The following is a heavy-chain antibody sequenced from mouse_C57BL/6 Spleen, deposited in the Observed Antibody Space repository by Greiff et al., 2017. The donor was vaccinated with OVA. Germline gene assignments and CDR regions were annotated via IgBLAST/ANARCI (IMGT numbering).Heavy chain of an antibody. V-gene: IGHV14-2*01. Sequence: VQLQQSGAELVKPGASVKLSCTASGFNIKDYYMHWVKQRTEQGLEWIGRIDPEDGETKYAPKFQGKATITADTSYNTAYLELRSLTYEDTAVYYCATEGPHWYFDVWGTGTTVTVSS. CDR1: GFNIKDYY. D-gene: IGHD6-1*01. CDR3: ATEGPHWYFDV. CDR2: IDPEDGET. J-gene: IGHJ1*03.